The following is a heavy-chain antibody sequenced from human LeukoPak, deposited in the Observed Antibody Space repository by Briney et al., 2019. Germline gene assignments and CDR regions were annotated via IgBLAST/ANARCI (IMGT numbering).Heavy chain of an antibody. D-gene: IGHD2-2*01. V-gene: IGHV3-7*01. Sequence: GGSLRLSCAASGSTFSIYWMSWVRQAPGKGLEWVANIKEDGNEKYYVESVKGRFTISRDNAKNTLYLQMNSLRAEDMAVYYCARDHLVVVPTATGDYYYYYMDVWGKGTTVTVSS. CDR2: IKEDGNEK. CDR1: GSTFSIYW. J-gene: IGHJ6*03. CDR3: ARDHLVVVPTATGDYYYYYMDV.